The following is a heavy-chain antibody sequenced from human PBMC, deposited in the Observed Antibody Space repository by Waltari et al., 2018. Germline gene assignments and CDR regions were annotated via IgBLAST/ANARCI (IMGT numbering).Heavy chain of an antibody. CDR2: INPNSGGT. CDR3: ARAHEWWYSSGWYYYFDY. V-gene: IGHV1-2*02. Sequence: QVQLVQSGAEVKKPGASVKVSCKASGYTFTGYYMPWMRQAPGQGLEWMGWINPNSGGTNYAQKFQGRVTMTRDTSISTAYMELSRLRSDDTAVYYCARAHEWWYSSGWYYYFDYWGQGTLVTVSS. D-gene: IGHD6-19*01. J-gene: IGHJ4*02. CDR1: GYTFTGYY.